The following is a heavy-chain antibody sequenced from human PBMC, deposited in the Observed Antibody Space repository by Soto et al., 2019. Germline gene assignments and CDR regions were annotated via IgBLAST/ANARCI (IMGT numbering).Heavy chain of an antibody. J-gene: IGHJ3*01. V-gene: IGHV2-5*02. Sequence: QITLKESGPTRVKPTQTLALTCTFSGFSLSTSGVGVGWIRQPPGKAPEWLALIYWDDDKRYSPSLKTRLTINNDTTNNQVILIMTNTDPVDTATYYCAHRLAGGIDWNTGTFDVWGQGTLVTVSS. CDR1: GFSLSTSGVG. D-gene: IGHD1-1*01. CDR3: AHRLAGGIDWNTGTFDV. CDR2: IYWDDDK.